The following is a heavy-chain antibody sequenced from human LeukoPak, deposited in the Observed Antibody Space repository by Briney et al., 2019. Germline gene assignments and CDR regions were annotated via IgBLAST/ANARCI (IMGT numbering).Heavy chain of an antibody. Sequence: GESLKISCEGFGCSFTSYLNGWVRQMPVKGLEWMGIIYPGDSDTRYSPSFQGQVTISADKSISTAYLQWSSLKASDTAMYYCARLEAAAGKRYYYYYGMDVWGQGTTVTVSS. D-gene: IGHD6-13*01. CDR3: ARLEAAAGKRYYYYYGMDV. J-gene: IGHJ6*02. CDR2: IYPGDSDT. CDR1: GCSFTSYL. V-gene: IGHV5-51*01.